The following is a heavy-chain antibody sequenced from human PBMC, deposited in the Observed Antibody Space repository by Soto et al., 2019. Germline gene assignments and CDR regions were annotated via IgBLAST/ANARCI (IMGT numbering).Heavy chain of an antibody. J-gene: IGHJ4*02. V-gene: IGHV4-59*08. CDR1: GGSMNTYY. CDR3: ARLGGYYQAFDQ. D-gene: IGHD3-22*01. CDR2: IYYSGST. Sequence: PSETLSLTYTVSGGSMNTYYWGWFRQPPGKGLEWVGYIYYSGSTTYSPSLKSRVTISVDTSKNQFSLKLDSVTAADTAVYYCARLGGYYQAFDQWGQGSLVTVSS.